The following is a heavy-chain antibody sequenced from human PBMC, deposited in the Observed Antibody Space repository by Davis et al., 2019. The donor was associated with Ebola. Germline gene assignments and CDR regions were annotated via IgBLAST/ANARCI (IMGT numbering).Heavy chain of an antibody. CDR3: AGAYTPTPFDY. Sequence: MPSETLSLTCTVSGGSISSYYWTWIRQPPGKGLEWIGYIYYSGSTNYNPSPKSRVTISVDTSKKQFSLKLSSVTAADTAVYYCAGAYTPTPFDYWGQGTLVTVSS. CDR1: GGSISSYY. V-gene: IGHV4-59*08. D-gene: IGHD4-11*01. J-gene: IGHJ4*02. CDR2: IYYSGST.